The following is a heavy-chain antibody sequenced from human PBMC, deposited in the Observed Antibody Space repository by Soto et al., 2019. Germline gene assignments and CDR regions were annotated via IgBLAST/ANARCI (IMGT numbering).Heavy chain of an antibody. CDR3: AKDGGRDGYFGNWFDP. CDR2: ITPIFGSA. D-gene: IGHD5-12*01. CDR1: GGTFSNYA. V-gene: IGHV1-69*15. Sequence: QVQLVQSGAEVKKPGSSVKVSCKASGGTFSNYAITWVRQAPGQGLEWRGRITPIFGSANYAQKFQGRGTITADEYTTTAYMDLSSRGSDDTAVYYCAKDGGRDGYFGNWFDPWGQGTLVTVSS. J-gene: IGHJ5*02.